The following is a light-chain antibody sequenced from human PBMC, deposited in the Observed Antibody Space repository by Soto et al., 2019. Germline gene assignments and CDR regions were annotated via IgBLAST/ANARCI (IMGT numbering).Light chain of an antibody. Sequence: AIRMTQSPSSLSASTGDRVTITCRASQGISSYLAWYQQKPGKAPKLLIYAASTLQSGVPSRFSGSGSGTDGSLAISWLQSGDFATYYCLQYYSNPLTFGGGTKGEIK. CDR3: LQYYSNPLT. CDR1: QGISSY. CDR2: AAS. J-gene: IGKJ4*01. V-gene: IGKV1-8*01.